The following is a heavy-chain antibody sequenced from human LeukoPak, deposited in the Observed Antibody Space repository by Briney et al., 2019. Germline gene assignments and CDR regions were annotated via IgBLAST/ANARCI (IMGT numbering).Heavy chain of an antibody. CDR2: IYTSGST. CDR1: GGSISSYY. V-gene: IGHV4-4*07. D-gene: IGHD6-13*01. J-gene: IGHJ6*02. CDR3: ARTSSWDYYYGMDV. Sequence: SETLSLTCTVSGGSISSYYWSWIRQPAGKGLXXXGRIYTSGSTNYNPSLKSRVTMSVDTSKNQFSLKLSSVPAADTAVYYCARTSSWDYYYGMDVWGQGTTVTVSS.